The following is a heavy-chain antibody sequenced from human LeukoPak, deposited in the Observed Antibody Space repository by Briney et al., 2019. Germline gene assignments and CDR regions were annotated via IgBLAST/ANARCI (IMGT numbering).Heavy chain of an antibody. Sequence: GGSLRLSCAASGFPFSDYAMTWVRQTPGKGLEWVSVISGGGDSADYADSMKGRFTISRDNSKNTLYLQMYSLRAEGTALYYCAKLGCTGTICYANYWGQGTLVTVSS. CDR2: ISGGGDSA. CDR1: GFPFSDYA. CDR3: AKLGCTGTICYANY. J-gene: IGHJ4*02. D-gene: IGHD2-2*01. V-gene: IGHV3-23*01.